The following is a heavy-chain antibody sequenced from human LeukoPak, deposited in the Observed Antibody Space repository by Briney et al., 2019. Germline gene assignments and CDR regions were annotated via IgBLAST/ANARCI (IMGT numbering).Heavy chain of an antibody. J-gene: IGHJ4*02. D-gene: IGHD3-10*01. CDR3: ARALGSGSYWSDY. V-gene: IGHV1-69*13. Sequence: GASVKVSCKASGGTFSSYAISWVRQAPGQGLEWMGGITPIFGTANYAQKFQGRVTITADESTSTAYMELSSLRSEDTAVYYCARALGSGSYWSDYWGQGTLVTVSS. CDR2: ITPIFGTA. CDR1: GGTFSSYA.